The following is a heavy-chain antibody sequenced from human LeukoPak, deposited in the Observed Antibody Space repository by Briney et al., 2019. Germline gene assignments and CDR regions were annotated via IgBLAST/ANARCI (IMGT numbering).Heavy chain of an antibody. CDR1: GFTFSSYA. CDR2: VSGSGGST. V-gene: IGHV3-23*01. Sequence: GGSLRLSCAASGFTFSSYAMSWVRQAPGKGLEWVSAVSGSGGSTYYADSVKGRFTISRDNSKNTLYLQMNSPRAEDTAVYYCAKAKVHYDILTGFNLYYFDYWGQGTLVTVSS. CDR3: AKAKVHYDILTGFNLYYFDY. J-gene: IGHJ4*02. D-gene: IGHD3-9*01.